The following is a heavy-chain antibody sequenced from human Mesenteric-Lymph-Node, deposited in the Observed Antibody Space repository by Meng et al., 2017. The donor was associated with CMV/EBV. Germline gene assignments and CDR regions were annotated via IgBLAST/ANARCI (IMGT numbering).Heavy chain of an antibody. CDR1: GFTFSSYS. D-gene: IGHD6-19*01. Sequence: GESLKISCAASGFTFSSYSMNWVRQAPGKGLEWVSSISSSSSYIYYADSVKGRFTISRDNAKNSLYLQMNSLRAEDTAVYYCAKDIYSSGWYDAGAFDIWGQGTMVTVSS. CDR2: ISSSSSYI. CDR3: AKDIYSSGWYDAGAFDI. J-gene: IGHJ3*02. V-gene: IGHV3-21*01.